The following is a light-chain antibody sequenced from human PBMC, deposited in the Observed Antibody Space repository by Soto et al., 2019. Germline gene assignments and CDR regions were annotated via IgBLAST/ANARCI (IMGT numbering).Light chain of an antibody. CDR1: HDISTF. CDR3: QQLYTLPFT. V-gene: IGKV1-9*01. Sequence: DIQLTQSPSRLSASIGDRVTIACGASHDISTFLAWYQQKPGKAPKLLIYEASTLQSGVPSRFSGSGSGTEFPLTISGLLPEDFAAYHCQQLYTLPFTFGQGTRLEIK. J-gene: IGKJ5*01. CDR2: EAS.